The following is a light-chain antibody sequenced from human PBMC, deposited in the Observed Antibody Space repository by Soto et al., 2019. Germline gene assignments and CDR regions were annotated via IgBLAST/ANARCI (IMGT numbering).Light chain of an antibody. CDR2: EVS. V-gene: IGLV2-14*01. CDR3: NSYTTTNTWV. Sequence: QSALTQPASVSGSPGQSITISCTGTSSDVSSYNYVSWYQQNPGKAPKLMIYEVSNRPSGVSNRFSGSKSGNTASLTISGLQAEDEADYYCNSYTTTNTWVFGTGTKV. J-gene: IGLJ1*01. CDR1: SSDVSSYNY.